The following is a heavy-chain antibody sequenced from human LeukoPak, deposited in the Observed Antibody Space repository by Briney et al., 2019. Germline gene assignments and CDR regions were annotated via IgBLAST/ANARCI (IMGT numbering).Heavy chain of an antibody. J-gene: IGHJ6*02. CDR1: GFTFTSPA. Sequence: GASVKVSCKASGFTFTSPAVQWVRQARGQRLEWIGWIVVGSGNTNYVQKFQERVTITRDMSTSTAYMELSSLRSEDTAVYYCAAHSSGPLYYYYGMDVWGQGTTVTVSS. V-gene: IGHV1-58*01. CDR3: AAHSSGPLYYYYGMDV. CDR2: IVVGSGNT. D-gene: IGHD6-19*01.